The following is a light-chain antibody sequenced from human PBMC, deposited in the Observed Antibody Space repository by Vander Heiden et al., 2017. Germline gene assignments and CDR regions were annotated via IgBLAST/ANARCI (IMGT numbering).Light chain of an antibody. V-gene: IGKV3-15*01. CDR1: QSVSSN. CDR3: QQDNNWSWT. J-gene: IGKJ1*01. CDR2: GAS. Sequence: EIVMTQSPATLSVSPGERATLSCRASQSVSSNLAWYQQKPGQAPSLLIYGASTRATGIPARFSGSRSGTEFTLTISSLQSEDFAVYYCQQDNNWSWTFGQGTKVEIK.